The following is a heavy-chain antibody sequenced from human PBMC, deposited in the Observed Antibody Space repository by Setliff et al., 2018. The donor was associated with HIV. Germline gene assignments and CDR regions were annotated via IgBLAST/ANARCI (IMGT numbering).Heavy chain of an antibody. D-gene: IGHD3-10*01. V-gene: IGHV1-58*02. J-gene: IGHJ5*02. CDR3: AADLGAVLWFGEFGFDP. Sequence: SVKVSCKASGFTFTSSAMQWVRQARGQRREWIGWIVVGSGNTNYAQKFQERVTITRDMSTSTAYMELSSLRSEDTAVYYCAADLGAVLWFGEFGFDPWGQGTLVTVSS. CDR1: GFTFTSSA. CDR2: IVVGSGNT.